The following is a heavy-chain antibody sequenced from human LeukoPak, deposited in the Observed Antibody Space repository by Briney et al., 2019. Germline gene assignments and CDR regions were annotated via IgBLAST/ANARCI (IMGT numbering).Heavy chain of an antibody. CDR3: AREGLATMIRGVIPY. Sequence: SETLSLTCTASGGSLSSGSYYWSWIRQPPGKGLEWIGYIYYSGNTNYNASLKSRVTISVDTSKNQFSLKLSSVTAADTAVYYCAREGLATMIRGVIPYWGQGTLVTVSS. V-gene: IGHV4-61*01. D-gene: IGHD3-10*01. J-gene: IGHJ4*02. CDR1: GGSLSSGSYY. CDR2: IYYSGNT.